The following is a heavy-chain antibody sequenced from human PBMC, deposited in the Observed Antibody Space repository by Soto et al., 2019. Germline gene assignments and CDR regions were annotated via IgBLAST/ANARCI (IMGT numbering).Heavy chain of an antibody. V-gene: IGHV4-30-2*01. CDR1: GGSISSDGYS. J-gene: IGHJ5*02. CDR2: IYHSGST. Sequence: TLSLTCAVSGGSISSDGYSWSWIRQPPGEGLEGIGYIYHSGSTYYNPSLKSRVTISVDRSKNQFSLKLSSVTAADTAVYYCARDLRDTMILDPWGQGTLVTVSS. CDR3: ARDLRDTMILDP. D-gene: IGHD3-22*01.